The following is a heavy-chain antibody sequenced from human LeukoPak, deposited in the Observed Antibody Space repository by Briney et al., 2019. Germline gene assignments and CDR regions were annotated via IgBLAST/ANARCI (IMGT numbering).Heavy chain of an antibody. Sequence: PSETLSLTCAVYGGSFSGYYWSWIRQPPGKGLEWIGEINHSGSTNYNPSLKSRVTISVDTSKNQFSLKLSSVTAADTAVYYCARITIFGVVYNWFDPWGQGTLVTVSS. D-gene: IGHD3-3*01. V-gene: IGHV4-34*01. J-gene: IGHJ5*02. CDR1: GGSFSGYY. CDR3: ARITIFGVVYNWFDP. CDR2: INHSGST.